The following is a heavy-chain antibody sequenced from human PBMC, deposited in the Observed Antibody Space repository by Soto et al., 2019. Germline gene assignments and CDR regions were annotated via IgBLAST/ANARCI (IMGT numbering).Heavy chain of an antibody. D-gene: IGHD2-15*01. Sequence: GGSLRLSCAASGFTFSSYAMSWVRQAPGKGLEWVSAISSSGGSTYYADSGKGRFTISRDNSKNTLYLQMNSLRAEDTDVYYGAKGSNRGGTTLKLLDYFDYWGQGTLVTVSS. CDR1: GFTFSSYA. CDR3: AKGSNRGGTTLKLLDYFDY. J-gene: IGHJ4*02. V-gene: IGHV3-23*01. CDR2: ISSSGGST.